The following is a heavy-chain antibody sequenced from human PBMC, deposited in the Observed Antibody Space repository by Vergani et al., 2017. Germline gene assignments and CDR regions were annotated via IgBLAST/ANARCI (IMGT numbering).Heavy chain of an antibody. V-gene: IGHV1-46*03. D-gene: IGHD3-9*01. J-gene: IGHJ4*02. CDR1: GYNFSTYY. CDR3: ARWDYDILTGYRY. CDR2: INPSGGHT. Sequence: QVQVVQSGAEVKKSGASVKVSCKTSGYNFSTYYMHWVRQAPGQVLEWVGIINPSGGHTNYAQKFQGIVTMTRDTSTTTVYMELSCLKSEDTAIYYCARWDYDILTGYRYWGQGTLVTVSA.